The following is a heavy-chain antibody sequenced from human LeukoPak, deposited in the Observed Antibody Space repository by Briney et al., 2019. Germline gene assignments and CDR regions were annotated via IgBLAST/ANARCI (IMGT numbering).Heavy chain of an antibody. V-gene: IGHV3-7*03. Sequence: GSLILSCAASGFTFSSYWMNWARQTPGKGLERVASINHNGNVNYYVDSVKGRFTISRDNAKNSLYLQMSNLRAEDTAVYFCARGGGLDVWRQGATVTVSS. D-gene: IGHD3-16*01. CDR3: ARGGGLDV. CDR2: INHNGNVN. CDR1: GFTFSSYW. J-gene: IGHJ6*01.